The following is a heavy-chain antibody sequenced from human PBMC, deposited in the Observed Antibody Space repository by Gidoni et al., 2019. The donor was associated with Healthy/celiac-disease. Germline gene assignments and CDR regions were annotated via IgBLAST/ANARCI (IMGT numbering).Heavy chain of an antibody. V-gene: IGHV1-2*06. CDR1: GYTFTGYY. CDR2: INPNSGGT. Sequence: QVQLVQSGAEVKKPGASVKVSCQASGYTFTGYYMHWVRQAPGQGLEWMGRINPNSGGTNYAQKFQGRVTMTRDTSISTAYMELSRLRSDDTAVYYCARGSLARAALRPWFDPWGQGTLVTVSS. D-gene: IGHD2-2*02. CDR3: ARGSLARAALRPWFDP. J-gene: IGHJ5*02.